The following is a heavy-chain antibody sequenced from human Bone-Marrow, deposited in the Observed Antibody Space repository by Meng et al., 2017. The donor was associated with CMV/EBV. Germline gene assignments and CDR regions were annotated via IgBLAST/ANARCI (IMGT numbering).Heavy chain of an antibody. V-gene: IGHV3-23*01. CDR1: GGSFSGYY. CDR2: ISGSGGST. J-gene: IGHJ6*02. Sequence: GGSLRLSCAVYGGSFSGYYWSWIRQPPGKGLEWVSAISGSGGSTYYADSVKGRFTISRDNSKNTLYLQMNSLRAEDTAVYYCAKANSLAAAGAVDYFYGMDVWGQGTTVAVSS. D-gene: IGHD6-13*01. CDR3: AKANSLAAAGAVDYFYGMDV.